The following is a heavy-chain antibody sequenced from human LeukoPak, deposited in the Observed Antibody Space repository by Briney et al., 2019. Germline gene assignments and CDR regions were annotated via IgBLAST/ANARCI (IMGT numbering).Heavy chain of an antibody. V-gene: IGHV3-9*01. CDR1: GFTFDDYA. Sequence: GGSLRLSCAASGFTFDDYAMHWVRQAPGKGLEWVSGISGNSGSIGYVDSVKGRFTISRDNAKNSLYLQMNSLRAEDTAVYYCARDSNDYVWGSYRLYFDYWAREPWSPSPQ. CDR3: ARDSNDYVWGSYRLYFDY. J-gene: IGHJ4*02. CDR2: ISGNSGSI. D-gene: IGHD3-16*02.